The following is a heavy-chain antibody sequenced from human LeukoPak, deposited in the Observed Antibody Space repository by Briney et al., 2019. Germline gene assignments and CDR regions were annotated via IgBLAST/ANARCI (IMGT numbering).Heavy chain of an antibody. Sequence: SQTLSLTCTVSGGSISSYYWSWIRQPPGKGLEWIGYIYYSGSTNYNPSLKSRVTISVDTSKNQFSLKLSSVTAADTAVYYCASSPYYDFWSGYYTAWFDPWGQGTLVTVSS. D-gene: IGHD3-3*01. CDR2: IYYSGST. V-gene: IGHV4-59*01. CDR1: GGSISSYY. CDR3: ASSPYYDFWSGYYTAWFDP. J-gene: IGHJ5*02.